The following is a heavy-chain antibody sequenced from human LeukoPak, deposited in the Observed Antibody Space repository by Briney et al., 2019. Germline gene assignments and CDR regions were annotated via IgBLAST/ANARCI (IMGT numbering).Heavy chain of an antibody. CDR3: ARVRGVGATTLYNWFDP. CDR2: IYYSGST. D-gene: IGHD1-26*01. J-gene: IGHJ5*02. CDR1: GGSISSYY. V-gene: IGHV4-59*01. Sequence: KASETLSLTCTVSGGSISSYYWSWIRQPPGKGLEWIGYIYYSGSTNYNPSLKSRVTMSVDTSKNQFSLKLSSVTAADTAVYYCARVRGVGATTLYNWFDPWGQGTLVTVSS.